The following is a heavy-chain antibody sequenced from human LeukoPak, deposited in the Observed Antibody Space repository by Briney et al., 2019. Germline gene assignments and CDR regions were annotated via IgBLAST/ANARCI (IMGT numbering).Heavy chain of an antibody. D-gene: IGHD3-3*01. J-gene: IGHJ4*02. CDR3: AREEYYDFWSEVRYYFDY. V-gene: IGHV3-30*04. CDR1: GFTFSSYA. CDR2: ISYDGSNK. Sequence: GGSLRLSCAASGFTFSSYAMHWVRQAPGKGLEWVAVISYDGSNKYYADSVKGRFTISRDNSKNTLYLQMNSLRAEDTAVYYCAREEYYDFWSEVRYYFDYWGQGTLVTVSS.